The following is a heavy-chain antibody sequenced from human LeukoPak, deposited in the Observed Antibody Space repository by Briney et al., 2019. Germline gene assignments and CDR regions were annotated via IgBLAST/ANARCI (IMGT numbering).Heavy chain of an antibody. CDR1: GGSFSGYY. V-gene: IGHV4-34*01. D-gene: IGHD6-13*01. CDR2: INHSGST. J-gene: IGHJ5*02. Sequence: PSETLSLTCAVYGGSFSGYYWSWIRQPPGKGLEWIGEINHSGSTNYNPSLKSRVTISVDTSKNQFSLKLSSVTAADTAVYYCARVSSSWYPNWFDPWGQGTLVTVSS. CDR3: ARVSSSWYPNWFDP.